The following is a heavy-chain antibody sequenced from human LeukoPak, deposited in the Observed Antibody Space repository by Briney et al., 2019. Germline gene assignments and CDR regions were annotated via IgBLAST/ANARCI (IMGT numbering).Heavy chain of an antibody. Sequence: GGSLRLSCAASGFTLSDHFMDWVRQAPGKGLEWVGRSRNKVNSYNTEYAASVKGRFTISRDDVNNSLYLQMNSLKTEDTAVYFCVAMLRGVGYWGQGTLVTVSS. V-gene: IGHV3-72*01. CDR1: GFTLSDHF. J-gene: IGHJ4*02. D-gene: IGHD3-10*01. CDR2: SRNKVNSYNT. CDR3: VAMLRGVGY.